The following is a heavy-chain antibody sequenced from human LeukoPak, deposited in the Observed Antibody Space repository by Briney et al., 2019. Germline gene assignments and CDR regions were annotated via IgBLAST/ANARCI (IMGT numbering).Heavy chain of an antibody. CDR1: GFTFSGPA. CDR2: IRSKANSYAT. CDR3: TRAGDDYVWEDFDY. J-gene: IGHJ4*02. Sequence: GGSLRLSCAASGFTFSGPAMHWVRQASGKGLEWVGRIRSKANSYATAYAASVKGRFTISRDDSKNTAYLQMNSLKTEDTAVYYCTRAGDDYVWEDFDYWGQGTLVTVSS. D-gene: IGHD3-16*01. V-gene: IGHV3-73*01.